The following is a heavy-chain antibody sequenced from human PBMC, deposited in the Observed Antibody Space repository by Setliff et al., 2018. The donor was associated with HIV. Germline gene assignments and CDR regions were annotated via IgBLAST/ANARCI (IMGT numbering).Heavy chain of an antibody. V-gene: IGHV4-34*01. D-gene: IGHD6-19*01. CDR1: GESLSDYY. Sequence: SETLSLTCAVYGESLSDYYWSWIRQPPGKGLEWIGEINHNKSSDYNPSLKSRVTMSVDTSKNQFSLRLNSVTAADTAVYFCARGGTVSADFDSWGQGTLVTVSS. J-gene: IGHJ4*02. CDR3: ARGGTVSADFDS. CDR2: INHNKSS.